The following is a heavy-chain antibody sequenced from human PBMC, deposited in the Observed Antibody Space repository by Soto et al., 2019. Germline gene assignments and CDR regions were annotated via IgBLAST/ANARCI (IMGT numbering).Heavy chain of an antibody. CDR1: GLTFSTSA. Sequence: GGSLRLSCAASGLTFSTSAMSWVRQAPGKGLEWVSLISASGRYTDYADPVKGRFTMSRDNSKSAVYLQMTSLRGDDTAVYYCAKDPPSQKLQPDFGMAVWGQGTTVTVSS. CDR3: AKDPPSQKLQPDFGMAV. D-gene: IGHD2-15*01. V-gene: IGHV3-23*01. J-gene: IGHJ6*02. CDR2: ISASGRYT.